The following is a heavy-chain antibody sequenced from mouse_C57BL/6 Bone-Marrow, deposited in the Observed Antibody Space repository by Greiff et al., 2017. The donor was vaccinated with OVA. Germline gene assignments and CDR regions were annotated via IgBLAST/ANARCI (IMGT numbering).Heavy chain of an antibody. CDR3: ARGYGSSYLAWFAY. V-gene: IGHV1-55*01. CDR1: GYTFTSYW. J-gene: IGHJ3*01. D-gene: IGHD1-1*01. Sequence: QVQLQQPGAELVKPGASVKMSCKASGYTFTSYWITWVKQRPGQGLEWIGDLYPGSGSTNYNEKFKSKATLTVDTSSSTAYMQLSSLTSEDAAVYYCARGYGSSYLAWFAYWGQGTLVTVSA. CDR2: LYPGSGST.